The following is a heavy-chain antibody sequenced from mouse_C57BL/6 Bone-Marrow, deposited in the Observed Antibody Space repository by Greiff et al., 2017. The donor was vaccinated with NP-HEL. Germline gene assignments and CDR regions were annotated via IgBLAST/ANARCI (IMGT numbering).Heavy chain of an antibody. V-gene: IGHV1-82*01. CDR1: GYAFSSSW. CDR3: ARQLRLYFDY. CDR2: LYPGDGDT. J-gene: IGHJ2*01. D-gene: IGHD3-2*02. Sequence: QVQLKESGPELVKPGASVKISCKASGYAFSSSWMNWVKQRPGKGLEWIGRLYPGDGDTNYNGKFKGKATLTADKSSSTAYMQLSSLTSEDSAVYFCARQLRLYFDYWGQGTTLTVSS.